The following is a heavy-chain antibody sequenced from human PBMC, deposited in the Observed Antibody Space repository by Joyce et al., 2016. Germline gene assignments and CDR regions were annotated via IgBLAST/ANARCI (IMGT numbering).Heavy chain of an antibody. CDR2: ISNDGPNK. D-gene: IGHD6-6*01. J-gene: IGHJ3*02. CDR3: ARQGGMPAGRRPGAFDM. V-gene: IGHV3-30*04. CDR1: GSTFSGYA. Sequence: QEQLAESGGGVVQPGTSLRLSCTASGSTFSGYAMNWVRQAPGKGLEWVAIISNDGPNKFYADSVRGRFTISRDNSKNTLFLQMNSLTIEDAGVYYCARQGGMPAGRRPGAFDMWGQGTLVTVSS.